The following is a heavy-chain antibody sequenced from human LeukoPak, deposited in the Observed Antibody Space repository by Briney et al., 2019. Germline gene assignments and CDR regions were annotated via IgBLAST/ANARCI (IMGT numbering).Heavy chain of an antibody. CDR1: GYTSTSYG. V-gene: IGHV1-18*01. CDR2: ISAYNGNT. Sequence: GASVKVSCKASGYTSTSYGISWVRQAPGQGLEWMGWISAYNGNTNYAQKLQGRVTMTTDTSTSTAYMELRSLRSDDTAVYYCARDAGSIAAAGSLSDYWGQGTLVTVSS. CDR3: ARDAGSIAAAGSLSDY. D-gene: IGHD6-13*01. J-gene: IGHJ4*02.